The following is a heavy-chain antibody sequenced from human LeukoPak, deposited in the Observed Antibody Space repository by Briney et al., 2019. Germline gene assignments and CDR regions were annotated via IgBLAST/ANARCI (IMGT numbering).Heavy chain of an antibody. Sequence: PSETLSLTCAVDGGSFSGYYWSSIRQPPGKGLEWIAEVNHSGSTNYNLSLKSRVTISVDKSKNQFSLNLSSVTAADTAVYYCARWGVITFGGVIVEHPFYYWGQGTLVTVSS. CDR2: VNHSGST. V-gene: IGHV4-34*01. J-gene: IGHJ4*02. D-gene: IGHD3-16*02. CDR1: GGSFSGYY. CDR3: ARWGVITFGGVIVEHPFYY.